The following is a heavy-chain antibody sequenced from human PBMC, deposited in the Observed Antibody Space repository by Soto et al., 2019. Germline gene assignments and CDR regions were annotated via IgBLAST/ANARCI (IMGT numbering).Heavy chain of an antibody. D-gene: IGHD6-19*01. J-gene: IGHJ2*01. Sequence: GASVKVSCKASGYTFTSYGIHWVRQAPGQRLEWMGWINAGNGNTKYSQNFQGRVTITRDTSASTAYMELSSLRSEDTAVFYCARSGYSSGWYHWYFDFWGRGTLVTVSS. CDR3: ARSGYSSGWYHWYFDF. CDR2: INAGNGNT. CDR1: GYTFTSYG. V-gene: IGHV1-3*01.